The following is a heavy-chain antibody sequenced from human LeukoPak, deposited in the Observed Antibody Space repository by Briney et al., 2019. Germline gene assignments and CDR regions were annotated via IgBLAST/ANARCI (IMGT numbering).Heavy chain of an antibody. CDR1: GFTFGNYS. J-gene: IGHJ3*02. Sequence: GGSLRLSCAASGFTFGNYSMHWVRQAPGKGLEWVSSISSSTSYIYYADSVKGRFTISRDNAENSLYLQMNSLRAEDSAVYYCARANYGDFVYALHIWGQGTMVTVSS. CDR3: ARANYGDFVYALHI. V-gene: IGHV3-21*01. CDR2: ISSSTSYI. D-gene: IGHD4-17*01.